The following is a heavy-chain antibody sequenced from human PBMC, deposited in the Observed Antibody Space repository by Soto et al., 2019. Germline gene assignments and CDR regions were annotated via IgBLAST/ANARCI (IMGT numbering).Heavy chain of an antibody. V-gene: IGHV1-3*01. J-gene: IGHJ5*02. D-gene: IGHD6-6*01. CDR1: GYTFTSYA. CDR2: INAGNGNT. CDR3: ARVLVSSSQHNWFDP. Sequence: ASVKVSCKASGYTFTSYAMHWVRQAPGQRLEWMGWINAGNGNTKYSQKFQGRVTITRDTSASTAYMELSSLRSDDTAVYYCARVLVSSSQHNWFDPWGQGTLVTVSS.